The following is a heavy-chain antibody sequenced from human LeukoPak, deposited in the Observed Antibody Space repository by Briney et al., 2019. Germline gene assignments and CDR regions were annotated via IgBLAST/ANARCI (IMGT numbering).Heavy chain of an antibody. V-gene: IGHV4-59*01. CDR1: GGSISSYY. CDR2: IYYSGST. CDR3: ARDRKFRYCSSTSCYHYYYGMDV. D-gene: IGHD2-2*01. Sequence: PSETLSLTCTVSGGSISSYYWSWIRQPPGKGLEWIGYIYYSGSTNYNPSLKSRVTISVDTSKNQFSLKLSSVTAADTAVYYCARDRKFRYCSSTSCYHYYYGMDVWGQGTTVTVSS. J-gene: IGHJ6*02.